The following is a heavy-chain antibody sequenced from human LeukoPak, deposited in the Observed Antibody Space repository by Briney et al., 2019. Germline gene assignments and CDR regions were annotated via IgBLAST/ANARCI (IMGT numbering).Heavy chain of an antibody. D-gene: IGHD3-10*01. CDR2: MYPNSGNT. CDR1: GYTFTSYD. J-gene: IGHJ6*02. CDR3: ARALRLNYYGSGSYYWEDYYYYYGMDV. Sequence: GASVKVSCKASGYTFTSYDINWVRQATGQGLEWMGWMYPNSGNTGYAQKFQGRVTMTRNTSISTAYMELSSLRSEDTAVYYCARALRLNYYGSGSYYWEDYYYYYGMDVWGQGTTVTVSS. V-gene: IGHV1-8*01.